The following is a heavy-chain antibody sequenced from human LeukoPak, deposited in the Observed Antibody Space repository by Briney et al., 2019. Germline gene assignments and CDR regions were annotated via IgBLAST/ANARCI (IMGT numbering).Heavy chain of an antibody. CDR2: INTDGSST. D-gene: IGHD3-22*01. CDR1: GFTFNSFW. Sequence: PGGSLRLSCAASGFTFNSFWMHWVRQAPGKGLVWVSRINTDGSSTSYADSVKGRFTISRDNAKNTLYLQMNSLRAEDTAVYYCARAFTSTGYYYVEYWGQGTLVTVSS. V-gene: IGHV3-74*01. J-gene: IGHJ4*02. CDR3: ARAFTSTGYYYVEY.